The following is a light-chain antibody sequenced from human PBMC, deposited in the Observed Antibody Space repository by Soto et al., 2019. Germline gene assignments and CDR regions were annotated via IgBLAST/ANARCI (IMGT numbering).Light chain of an antibody. CDR1: NSDVGGYNY. V-gene: IGLV2-14*01. Sequence: QSVLTQPASVSGSPGQSITISCTGTNSDVGGYNYVSWYQQHPGKAPKLMIYEVTNRPSGVSNRFSGSKSGNTASLTISGLQAEDEADYYCSSYTTTNTHVVFGGGTKVTVL. CDR2: EVT. CDR3: SSYTTTNTHVV. J-gene: IGLJ2*01.